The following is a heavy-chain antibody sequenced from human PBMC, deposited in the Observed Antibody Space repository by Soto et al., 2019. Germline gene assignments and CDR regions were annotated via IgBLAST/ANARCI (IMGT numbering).Heavy chain of an antibody. V-gene: IGHV3-48*02. Sequence: EVQLVESGGGLVQPGGSLRLSCAASGFTFSGFTMNWVRQAPGRGLEWVSYISRRGGTIYYADSVKGRFTISRDNAETSLYLQMNSLRDEDTAVYYCASRNLADCSGTSCLYYFDYWGQGTLVTVSS. CDR2: ISRRGGTI. D-gene: IGHD2-2*01. CDR3: ASRNLADCSGTSCLYYFDY. CDR1: GFTFSGFT. J-gene: IGHJ4*02.